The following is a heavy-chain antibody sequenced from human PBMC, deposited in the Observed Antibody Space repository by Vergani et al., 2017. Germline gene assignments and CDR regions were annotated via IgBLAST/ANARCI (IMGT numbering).Heavy chain of an antibody. CDR1: GFTFSRYG. V-gene: IGHV3-33*01. D-gene: IGHD6-13*01. J-gene: IGHJ4*02. CDR3: ARSRIAAAWHFDY. Sequence: QVQLVESGGGVVQPGRSLRLSCAASGFTFSRYGMHWVRPAPGKGLEWVAVIWYDGSNKYYADSVKGRFTISRDNSKNTLYLQMHSLRAEDTAVFYCARSRIAAAWHFDYWGQGTLVTVSS. CDR2: IWYDGSNK.